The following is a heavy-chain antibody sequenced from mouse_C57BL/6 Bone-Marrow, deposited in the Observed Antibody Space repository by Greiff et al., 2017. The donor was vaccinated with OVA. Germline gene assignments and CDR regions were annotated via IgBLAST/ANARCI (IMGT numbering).Heavy chain of an antibody. D-gene: IGHD1-1*01. J-gene: IGHJ1*03. CDR3: ARGDGSSYGYFDV. Sequence: VQLQQPGAELVKPGASVKLSSKASGYTFTSYWMHWVKQRPGRGLEWIGRIDPNSGGTKYNETFKSKATLTVDKPSSTADMQLSSLTSEDSAVYFCARGDGSSYGYFDVWGTGTTVTVSS. V-gene: IGHV1-62-3*01. CDR1: GYTFTSYW. CDR2: IDPNSGGT.